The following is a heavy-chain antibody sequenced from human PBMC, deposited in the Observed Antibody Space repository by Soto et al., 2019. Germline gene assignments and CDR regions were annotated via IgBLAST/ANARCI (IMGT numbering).Heavy chain of an antibody. D-gene: IGHD3-3*01. J-gene: IGHJ6*02. V-gene: IGHV1-18*04. CDR3: ARDIGDYWSGYYTGEYYCGMDV. CDR1: GYTFSSYA. Sequence: GASVKVSCKASGYTFSSYAISWVRQAPGQGLEWMGWIIANNGNTNYAQKLQGRVTITTDTSTSTAYMELRSLRSDDTAVYYCARDIGDYWSGYYTGEYYCGMDVWGQGTTVTVSS. CDR2: IIANNGNT.